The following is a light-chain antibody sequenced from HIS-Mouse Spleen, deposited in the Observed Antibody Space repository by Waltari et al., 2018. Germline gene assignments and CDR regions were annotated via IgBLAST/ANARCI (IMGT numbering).Light chain of an antibody. Sequence: NFMLTQPHSVSESPGKTVTISCTRSSGSIASNYVQWYQQRPGSAPTHLIYEDNQRPSGVPDRFSGSIDSSSNSASLTISGLKTEDEADYYCQSYDSSNWVFGGGTKLTVL. CDR2: EDN. CDR3: QSYDSSNWV. CDR1: SGSIASNY. V-gene: IGLV6-57*04. J-gene: IGLJ3*02.